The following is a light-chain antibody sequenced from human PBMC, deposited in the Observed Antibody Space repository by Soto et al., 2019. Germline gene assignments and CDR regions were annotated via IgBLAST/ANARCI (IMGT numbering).Light chain of an antibody. J-gene: IGKJ5*01. V-gene: IGKV3D-11*02. Sequence: IVMTQSPGTLSVSPGERATLSCRASQSISGNLVWYQQKPGQAPRLLIYDASNRATGIPARFTASGPGTDFTLTISSLEPEDFAVYYCQRRSNWPQITFGQGTRLEI. CDR3: QRRSNWPQIT. CDR2: DAS. CDR1: QSISGN.